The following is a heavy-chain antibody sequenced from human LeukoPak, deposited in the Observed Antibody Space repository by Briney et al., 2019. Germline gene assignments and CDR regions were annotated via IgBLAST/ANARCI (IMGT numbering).Heavy chain of an antibody. CDR2: ISGTDGST. D-gene: IGHD6-19*01. CDR3: AKDPPGAGPDFDC. CDR1: GFTFSSYT. Sequence: PGGSLRLSCATSGFTFSSYTMNGVRQAPGKGLEWVSGISGTDGSTYYADAVKGRVTISRDNSRNTLYLQMNSLRVEDTAVYYCAKDPPGAGPDFDCWGQGTLVTVSS. V-gene: IGHV3-23*01. J-gene: IGHJ4*02.